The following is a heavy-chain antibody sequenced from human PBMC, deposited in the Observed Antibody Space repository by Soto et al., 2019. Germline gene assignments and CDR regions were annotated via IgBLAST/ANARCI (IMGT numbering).Heavy chain of an antibody. J-gene: IGHJ6*02. V-gene: IGHV3-30-3*01. CDR1: GFTFSSYA. D-gene: IGHD5-18*01. Sequence: SLRLSCAASGFTFSSYAMHWVRQAPGKGLEWVAVISYDGSNKYYADSVKGQVTISADKSISTAYLQWSSLKASDTAMYYCARHVRASDTAITSYYGMDVWGQGATVTVSS. CDR2: ISYDGSNK. CDR3: ARHVRASDTAITSYYGMDV.